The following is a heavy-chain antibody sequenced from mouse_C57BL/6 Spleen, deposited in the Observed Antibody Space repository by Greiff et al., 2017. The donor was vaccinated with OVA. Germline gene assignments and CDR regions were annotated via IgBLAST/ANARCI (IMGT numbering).Heavy chain of an antibody. Sequence: QVQLKQPGAELVKPGASVKLSCKASGYTFTSYWMHWVKQRPGQGLEWIGMIHPNSGSTNYNEKFKSKATLTVDKSSSTAYMQLSSLTSEDSAVYYCARSRDGYYTDYWGQGTTLTVSS. V-gene: IGHV1-64*01. CDR1: GYTFTSYW. J-gene: IGHJ2*01. D-gene: IGHD2-3*01. CDR3: ARSRDGYYTDY. CDR2: IHPNSGST.